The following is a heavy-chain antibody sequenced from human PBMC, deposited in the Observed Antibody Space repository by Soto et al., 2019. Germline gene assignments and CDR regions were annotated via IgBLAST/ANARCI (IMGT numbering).Heavy chain of an antibody. CDR2: ISYDGSNK. J-gene: IGHJ4*02. CDR1: GLTFSSYG. D-gene: IGHD6-13*01. V-gene: IGHV3-30*03. Sequence: QVQLVESGGGVVQPGRSLRLSCAASGLTFSSYGMHWVRQAPGKGLEWVTLISYDGSNKYYADSVKGRFTISRDNSKNTLYLQMNSLRAEDTAVYSCALQYTSSWYLLWGQGTLVTVSS. CDR3: ALQYTSSWYLL.